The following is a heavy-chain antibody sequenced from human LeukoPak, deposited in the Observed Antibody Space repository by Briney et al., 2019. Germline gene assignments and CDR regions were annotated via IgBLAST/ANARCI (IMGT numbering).Heavy chain of an antibody. D-gene: IGHD5-12*01. V-gene: IGHV3-11*01. CDR3: AKGAYDYIEIAYFDY. Sequence: PGRSLRLSCAVSGFTFSDYYMSWIRQAPGKGLEWLSYISGSGSSTYYADSVRGRFTISRDNSQNSLYLQMNSLRTEDTAIYYCAKGAYDYIEIAYFDYWGQGALVTVSS. J-gene: IGHJ4*02. CDR1: GFTFSDYY. CDR2: ISGSGSST.